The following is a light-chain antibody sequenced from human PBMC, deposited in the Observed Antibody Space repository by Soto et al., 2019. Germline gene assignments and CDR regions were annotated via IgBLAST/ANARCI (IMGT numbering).Light chain of an antibody. CDR3: QQSYSTPYT. V-gene: IGKV1-39*01. J-gene: IGKJ2*01. Sequence: DIQMTQSPSSLSASVGDRVTITCRASQSISSYLNWYQQKPGQAPKLLIYAASSLQSGVPSRFSGSGSGTDFTLTISSLQPEDCETYYCQQSYSTPYTFGQGTKLEIK. CDR1: QSISSY. CDR2: AAS.